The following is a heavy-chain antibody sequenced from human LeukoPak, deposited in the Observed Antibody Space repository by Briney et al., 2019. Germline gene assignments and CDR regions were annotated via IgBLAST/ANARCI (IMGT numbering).Heavy chain of an antibody. V-gene: IGHV1-46*01. CDR3: ARDGPGYTSSSTDYMDV. Sequence: ASVKVSCKASGYSFTRYYIHWVRQAPGQGLEWMGIINPSSGSTRYAQEFQGRVTLTRDTSTSTVYMEVSSLRSEDTAVYYCARDGPGYTSSSTDYMDVWGKGTTVTVSS. CDR1: GYSFTRYY. CDR2: INPSSGST. D-gene: IGHD6-13*01. J-gene: IGHJ6*03.